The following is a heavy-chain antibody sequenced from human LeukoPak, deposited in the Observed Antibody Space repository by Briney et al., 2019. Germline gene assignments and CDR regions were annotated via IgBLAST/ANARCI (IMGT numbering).Heavy chain of an antibody. CDR3: AREVGRGHTFGSNY. V-gene: IGHV4-39*02. J-gene: IGHJ4*02. Sequence: PSETLSLTCTVSGGSVSINSYYWGWIRQPPGKGLEWIGNIYYRGITYYNPSLKSRVTISVDTSKNQFSLKLSSVTAADTAVYYCAREVGRGHTFGSNYWGQGTLVTVSS. D-gene: IGHD5-18*01. CDR1: GGSVSINSYY. CDR2: IYYRGIT.